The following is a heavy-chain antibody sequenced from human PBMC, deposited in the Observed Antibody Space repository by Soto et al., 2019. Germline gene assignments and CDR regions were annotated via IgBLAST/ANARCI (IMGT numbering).Heavy chain of an antibody. CDR2: IKEDGSEK. J-gene: IGHJ6*02. CDR1: GFTLSSYR. CDR3: ARDPGSSNRRDMRGYYYYGMDV. Sequence: LRLSCAASGFTLSSYRMSWVRQAPGKGLEWVANIKEDGSEKNYVDSVKGRFTISRDNVQNSLYLQLNSLRAEDTAVYYCARDPGSSNRRDMRGYYYYGMDVWGQGTTVTVSS. D-gene: IGHD2-2*01. V-gene: IGHV3-7*03.